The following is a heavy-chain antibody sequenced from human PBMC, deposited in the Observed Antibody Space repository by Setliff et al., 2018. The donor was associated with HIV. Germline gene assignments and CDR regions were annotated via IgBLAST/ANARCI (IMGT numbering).Heavy chain of an antibody. Sequence: PGGSLRLSCAASGFTFSGYEMNWVRQAPGKGLESVANVKQDGTETLYVDSVKGRFTISRDNAKNSRINSDGSYTSYAESVKGRFTISRDNAKNTLFLQMNSLRAEDTAVYYCARFDDSNGFDYWGQGTLVTVSS. CDR3: FTISRDNAKNTLFLQMNSLRAEDTAVYYCARFDDSNGFDY. CDR2: VKQDGTET. D-gene: IGHD3-10*01. V-gene: IGHV3-7*01. J-gene: IGHJ4*02. CDR1: GFTFSGYE.